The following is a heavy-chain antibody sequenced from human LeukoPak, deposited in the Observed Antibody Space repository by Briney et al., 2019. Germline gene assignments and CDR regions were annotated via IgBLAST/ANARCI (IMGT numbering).Heavy chain of an antibody. CDR1: GGSISSYY. CDR3: AREKDTMITFGGFDY. V-gene: IGHV4-4*07. Sequence: PSETLSLTCTVSGGSISSYYWSWIRQPAGKGLEWIGRIYSSGSTNYNPSPKSRVTMSVDTSKNQFSLKLSSVTAADTAVYYCAREKDTMITFGGFDYWGQGTLVTVSS. D-gene: IGHD3-16*01. J-gene: IGHJ4*02. CDR2: IYSSGST.